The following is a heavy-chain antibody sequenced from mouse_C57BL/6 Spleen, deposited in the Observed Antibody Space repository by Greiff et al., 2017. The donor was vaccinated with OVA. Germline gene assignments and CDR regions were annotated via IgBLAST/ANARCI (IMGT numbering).Heavy chain of an antibody. CDR2: INPNNGGT. CDR1: GYTFTDYY. D-gene: IGHD2-4*01. Sequence: EVQLQQSGPELVKPGASVKISCKASGYTFTDYYMNWVKQSHGKSLEWIGDINPNNGGTSYNQKFKGKATLTVDKSSSTAYMELRSLTSEDSAVYYCARSVYYDFLYWYFDVWGTGTTVTVSS. J-gene: IGHJ1*03. V-gene: IGHV1-26*01. CDR3: ARSVYYDFLYWYFDV.